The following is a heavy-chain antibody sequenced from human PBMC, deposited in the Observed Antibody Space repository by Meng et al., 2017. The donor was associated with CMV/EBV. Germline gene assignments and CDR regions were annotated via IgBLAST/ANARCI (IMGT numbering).Heavy chain of an antibody. Sequence: ASVPVSCQSSGYTFTGYYMHWVRQAPGQGLAWMGWINPNSGGTNYAQKFQGRVTMTRDTYSSTAYMELSRLRSDDTAVYYRARRGYYYYYGMDVWGQGTTVTVSS. CDR2: INPNSGGT. CDR1: GYTFTGYY. J-gene: IGHJ6*02. CDR3: ARRGYYYYYGMDV. V-gene: IGHV1-2*02.